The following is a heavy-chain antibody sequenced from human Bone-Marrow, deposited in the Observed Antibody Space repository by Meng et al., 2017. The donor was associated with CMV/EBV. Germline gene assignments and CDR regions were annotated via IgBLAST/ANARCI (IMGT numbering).Heavy chain of an antibody. Sequence: GGSLRLSCAASGFTFNSNAMSWVRQAPGKGLEGVSVISAGGASTHYGDSVKGRFTISRDNSKNTLYLQMNSLRAEDTGVYYCARDLDEFAEYSSPLDYWGQGTLVTVSS. CDR1: GFTFNSNA. J-gene: IGHJ4*02. V-gene: IGHV3-23*01. CDR2: ISAGGAST. CDR3: ARDLDEFAEYSSPLDY. D-gene: IGHD6-6*01.